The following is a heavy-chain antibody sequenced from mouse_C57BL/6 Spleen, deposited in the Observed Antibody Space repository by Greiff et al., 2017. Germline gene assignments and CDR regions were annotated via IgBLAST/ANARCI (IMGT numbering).Heavy chain of an antibody. CDR1: GYTFTNYW. D-gene: IGHD2-4*01. CDR2: IYPGGGYT. Sequence: VQLQQSGAELVRPGTSVKMSCKASGYTFTNYWVGWAKQRPGHGLEWIGDIYPGGGYTNYNEKFKGKATLTADKSSSTAYMQFSSLTSEDSAIYYCARSDDYEKFAYWGQGTLVTVSA. J-gene: IGHJ3*01. V-gene: IGHV1-63*01. CDR3: ARSDDYEKFAY.